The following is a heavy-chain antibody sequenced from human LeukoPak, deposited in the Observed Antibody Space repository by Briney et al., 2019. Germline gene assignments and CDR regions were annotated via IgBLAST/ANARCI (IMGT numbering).Heavy chain of an antibody. D-gene: IGHD2-8*01. CDR2: IYYSGST. CDR1: GGSISSYY. CDR3: ARVAMVYAIRGTGFDP. V-gene: IGHV4-59*01. Sequence: PSETLSLTCTVSGGSISSYYWSWIRQPPGKGLEWIGYIYYSGSTNYNPSLKSRVTISVDTSKNQFSLKLSSVTAADTAVYYCARVAMVYAIRGTGFDPWGQETLVTVSS. J-gene: IGHJ5*02.